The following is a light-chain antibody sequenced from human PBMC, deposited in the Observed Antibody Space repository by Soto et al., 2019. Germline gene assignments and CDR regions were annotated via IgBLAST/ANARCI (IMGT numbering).Light chain of an antibody. CDR2: GAS. J-gene: IGKJ1*01. CDR3: QQYGSSPWM. V-gene: IGKV3-20*01. Sequence: EVVLTQSPGTLSLSPGERATLSCRASQSISSAYLAWYLQKPGQTPRLLIYGASNRAAGIPDRFSGSGSGTDFTLTISSLEPEDLAVYYCQQYGSSPWMFGQGTKVDIK. CDR1: QSISSAY.